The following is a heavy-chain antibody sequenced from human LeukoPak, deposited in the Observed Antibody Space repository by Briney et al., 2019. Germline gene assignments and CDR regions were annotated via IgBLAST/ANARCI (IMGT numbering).Heavy chain of an antibody. D-gene: IGHD2-2*03. J-gene: IGHJ6*02. CDR1: GYTVTSYG. Sequence: GASVKVSCKASGYTVTSYGISWVRQAPGQGLEWKGWISAYNGNTNYAQKLQGRVTMTTDTSTSTAYMELRSLRSDDTAVYYCARDVDIVVVPAANYYYGMDVWGQGTTVTVSS. CDR2: ISAYNGNT. CDR3: ARDVDIVVVPAANYYYGMDV. V-gene: IGHV1-18*01.